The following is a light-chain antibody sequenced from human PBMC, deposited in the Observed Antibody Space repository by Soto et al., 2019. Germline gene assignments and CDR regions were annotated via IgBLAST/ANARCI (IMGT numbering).Light chain of an antibody. CDR2: DAS. J-gene: IGKJ1*01. CDR1: QSISSW. V-gene: IGKV1-5*01. CDR3: QQYNSYSPRT. Sequence: DIQMTQSPSTLSASVGDRVTITCRASQSISSWLAWYQQKPGKAPKLLIYDASSLESGVPSRFSGSGSGTEFTLTISSLQPDDFATYYRQQYNSYSPRTFGQGTKVDI.